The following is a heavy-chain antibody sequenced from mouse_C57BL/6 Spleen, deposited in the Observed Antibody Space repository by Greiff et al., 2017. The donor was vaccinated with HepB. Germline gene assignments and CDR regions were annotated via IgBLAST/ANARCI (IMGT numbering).Heavy chain of an antibody. V-gene: IGHV5-9*01. D-gene: IGHD1-1*01. CDR2: ISGGGGNT. Sequence: DVKLVESGGGLVKPGGSLKLSCAASGFTFSSYTMSWVRQTPEKRLEWVATISGGGGNTYYPDSVKGRFTISRDNAKNTLYLQMSSLRSEDTALYYCARQDYYGTGGFAYWGQGTLVTVSA. J-gene: IGHJ3*01. CDR1: GFTFSSYT. CDR3: ARQDYYGTGGFAY.